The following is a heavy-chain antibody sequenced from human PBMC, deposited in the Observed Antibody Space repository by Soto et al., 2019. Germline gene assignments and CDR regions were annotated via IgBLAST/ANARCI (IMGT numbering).Heavy chain of an antibody. D-gene: IGHD4-17*01. CDR1: GGSISSGGYS. CDR2: IYHSGST. CDR3: ARASTTVTTLDY. Sequence: SEPLALTCAVSGGSISSGGYSWSWIRQPPGKGLEWIGYIYHSGSTYYNPSLKSRVTISVDRSKNQFSLNLSSVTAADTAVYYCARASTTVTTLDYWGQGTLVTVAS. V-gene: IGHV4-30-2*01. J-gene: IGHJ4*02.